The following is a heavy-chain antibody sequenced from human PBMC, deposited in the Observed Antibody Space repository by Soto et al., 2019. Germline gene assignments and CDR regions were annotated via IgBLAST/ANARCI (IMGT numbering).Heavy chain of an antibody. CDR3: ARELITGTNYYYYYMDV. Sequence: SQTLSLTCAISGDSVSSNSAAWNWIRQSPSRGLEWLGRTYYRSQWYYDYAVSVRSRITIIPDTSKNQFSLQLNSVTPEDTAVYYCARELITGTNYYYYYMDVWGKGTKVTVSS. CDR2: TYYRSQWYY. CDR1: GDSVSSNSAA. J-gene: IGHJ6*03. V-gene: IGHV6-1*01. D-gene: IGHD1-7*01.